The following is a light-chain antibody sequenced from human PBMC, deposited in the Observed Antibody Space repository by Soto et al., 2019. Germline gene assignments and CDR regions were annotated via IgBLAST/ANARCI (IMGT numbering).Light chain of an antibody. CDR2: EVN. CDR3: TSYAGGNNFVI. J-gene: IGLJ2*01. CDR1: SSDVGDYNY. V-gene: IGLV2-8*01. Sequence: QSVLTQPPSASGSPGQSVTISCTGTSSDVGDYNYVSWYQHHPDKAPKLMIYEVNKRPSGVPDRFSGSKSGNTASLTVSGLQAEDEADYYCTSYAGGNNFVIFGVGTQLTVL.